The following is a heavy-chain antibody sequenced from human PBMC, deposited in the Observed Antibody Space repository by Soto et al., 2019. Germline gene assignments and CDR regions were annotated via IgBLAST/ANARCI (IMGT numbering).Heavy chain of an antibody. D-gene: IGHD3-22*01. CDR1: GGSISSGGYS. CDR3: ASLLNYYDSSGYYYFDY. Sequence: PSLTLSLTCAVSGGSISSGGYSWSWIRQPPGRGLEWIGYMYHSGSTYYNPSLKSRVTISIDRSKNQFSLKLSSVTAADTAVYYCASLLNYYDSSGYYYFDYWGQGTLVTVSS. V-gene: IGHV4-30-2*01. CDR2: MYHSGST. J-gene: IGHJ4*02.